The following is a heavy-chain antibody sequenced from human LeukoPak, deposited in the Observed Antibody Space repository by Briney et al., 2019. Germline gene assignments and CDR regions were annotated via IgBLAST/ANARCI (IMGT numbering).Heavy chain of an antibody. V-gene: IGHV3-23*01. CDR1: GFTFQKYA. D-gene: IGHD3-22*01. Sequence: GGSLRLSCAASGFTFQKYAMTWVRQAPGKGLEWVSTLSGSGGSTYYADSVKGRFTISRDNSKNTLYLQMDSLRAEDTAVYYCAKGSGYYSRDAFDIWGQGTMVTVSS. CDR3: AKGSGYYSRDAFDI. CDR2: LSGSGGST. J-gene: IGHJ3*02.